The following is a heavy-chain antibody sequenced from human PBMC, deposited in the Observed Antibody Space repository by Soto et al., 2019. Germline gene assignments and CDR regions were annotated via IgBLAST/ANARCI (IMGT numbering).Heavy chain of an antibody. D-gene: IGHD3-3*01. CDR1: GFSFSDDA. J-gene: IGHJ6*02. CDR3: ARDVGTQLDFWSTSGMDV. V-gene: IGHV3-30-3*01. Sequence: LRLSCAASGFSFSDDAMHWVRQAPGQGLEWVAVITYDGSNKYYADSVRGRFTISRDNSKSTLYLQMDNLIIDDTAVYYCARDVGTQLDFWSTSGMDVWGQGTTVTVSS. CDR2: ITYDGSNK.